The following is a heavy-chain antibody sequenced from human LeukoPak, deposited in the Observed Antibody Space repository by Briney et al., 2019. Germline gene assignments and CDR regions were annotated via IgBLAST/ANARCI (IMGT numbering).Heavy chain of an antibody. J-gene: IGHJ4*02. V-gene: IGHV4-38-2*02. CDR2: IYHSGTT. CDR1: GYSISSAYY. D-gene: IGHD3-22*01. CDR3: ARDQYYYDSSGYYYPRGFDY. Sequence: SETLSLTCTVSGYSISSAYYWGWIRQPPGKGLEWIGSIYHSGTTYYNASLKSRVIMSVDTSNNQFSLKLSSVTAADTAVYYCARDQYYYDSSGYYYPRGFDYWGQGTLVTVSS.